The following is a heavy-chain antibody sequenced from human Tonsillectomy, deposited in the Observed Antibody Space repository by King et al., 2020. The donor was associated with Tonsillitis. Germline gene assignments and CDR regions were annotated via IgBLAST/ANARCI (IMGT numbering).Heavy chain of an antibody. CDR3: AKASYIWSLRCIDY. CDR2: ISGSGGST. D-gene: IGHD1-20*01. CDR1: GFTFSTYA. J-gene: IGHJ4*02. Sequence: ELQLQESGGGLVQPGRSLRLSCAASGFTFSTYAMSWVRPAPGKGLEWGSAISGSGGSTYYADSVKGRFTISRDNSKNTLYLQMNSLRAEDTAVYYCAKASYIWSLRCIDYWGQGTLVTVFS. V-gene: IGHV3-23*01.